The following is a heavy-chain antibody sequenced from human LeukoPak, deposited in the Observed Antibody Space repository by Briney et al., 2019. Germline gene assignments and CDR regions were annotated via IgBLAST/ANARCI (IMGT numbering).Heavy chain of an antibody. V-gene: IGHV3-11*01. D-gene: IGHD2-21*02. Sequence: KPGGSLRLSCAASGFTFSDYYMSWIRQAPGKGLEWVSYISSSGSTIYYADSVKGRFTISRDNAKNTLYLQMNSLRAEDTAVYYCAKDHGPYSVVVTAIAMDVWGQGTTVTVSS. J-gene: IGHJ6*02. CDR2: ISSSGSTI. CDR1: GFTFSDYY. CDR3: AKDHGPYSVVVTAIAMDV.